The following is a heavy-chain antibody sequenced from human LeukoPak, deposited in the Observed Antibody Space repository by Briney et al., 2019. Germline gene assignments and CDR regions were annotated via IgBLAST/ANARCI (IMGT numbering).Heavy chain of an antibody. CDR2: IYYSGST. CDR1: GGSISSYY. Sequence: SETLSLTCTVSGGSISSYYWSWIRQPPGKGLEWIGYIYYSGSTNYNPSLKSRVTISVDTSKNQFSLKLSSVTAADTAVYYCARVSRDGYNPLFDYWGQGTLVTVSS. J-gene: IGHJ4*02. D-gene: IGHD5-12*01. CDR3: ARVSRDGYNPLFDY. V-gene: IGHV4-59*01.